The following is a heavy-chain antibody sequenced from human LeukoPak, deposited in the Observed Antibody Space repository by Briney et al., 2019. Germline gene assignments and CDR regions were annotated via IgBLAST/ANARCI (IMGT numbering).Heavy chain of an antibody. CDR2: IYTSGST. CDR3: ARDLYYYDSSGYYLFDY. V-gene: IGHV4-4*07. CDR1: GGSISSYY. D-gene: IGHD3-22*01. Sequence: SETLSLTCTVSGGSISSYYWSWIRQPAGKGLEWIGRIYTSGSTNYNPSLKSRVTMSVDTSKNQFSLKLSSVTAADTAVYYCARDLYYYDSSGYYLFDYWGQGTLVTVSS. J-gene: IGHJ4*02.